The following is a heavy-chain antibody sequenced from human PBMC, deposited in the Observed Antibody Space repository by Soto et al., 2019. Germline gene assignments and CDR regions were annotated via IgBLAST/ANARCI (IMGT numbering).Heavy chain of an antibody. D-gene: IGHD6-19*01. CDR1: GGSISSGGYY. CDR3: ACAVATIESQQWLVLKQFDY. V-gene: IGHV4-31*03. Sequence: PSETLSLTCTVSGGSISSGGYYWSWIRQHPGKGLEWIGYIYYSGSTYYKPSLKSRVTISVDTSKNQFSLKLSSVTAADTAVYYCACAVATIESQQWLVLKQFDYWGQGTLVTVSS. J-gene: IGHJ4*02. CDR2: IYYSGST.